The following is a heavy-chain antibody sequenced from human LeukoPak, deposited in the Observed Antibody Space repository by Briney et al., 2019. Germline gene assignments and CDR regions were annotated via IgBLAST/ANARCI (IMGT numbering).Heavy chain of an antibody. V-gene: IGHV7-4-1*02. Sequence: ASVKVSCKASGYTFTSYAMNWVRQAPGQGLEWMGWINTNTGNPTYAQGFTGRFVFSLDTSVSTVYLQISSLKAEDTAVYYCARVGSGWDYYMDVWGKGTTVTVSS. CDR1: GYTFTSYA. CDR2: INTNTGNP. D-gene: IGHD6-19*01. J-gene: IGHJ6*03. CDR3: ARVGSGWDYYMDV.